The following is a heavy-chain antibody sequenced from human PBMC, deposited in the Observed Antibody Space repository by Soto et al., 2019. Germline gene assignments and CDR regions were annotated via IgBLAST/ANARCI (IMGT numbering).Heavy chain of an antibody. CDR2: MFYVGAT. Sequence: QVQLQESGPGLVEPSQTLSLTCSVFGGSISSGDYYWSWIRQPPGKGLEWIGYMFYVGATYYNPSLKCPVTISVDTSKNQFSLKLNSVTAADTAVYDCAGVVRFCSSPYCRGRNWFDPWGQGTLVTVTS. CDR3: AGVVRFCSSPYCRGRNWFDP. CDR1: GGSISSGDYY. V-gene: IGHV4-30-4*01. J-gene: IGHJ5*02. D-gene: IGHD2-2*01.